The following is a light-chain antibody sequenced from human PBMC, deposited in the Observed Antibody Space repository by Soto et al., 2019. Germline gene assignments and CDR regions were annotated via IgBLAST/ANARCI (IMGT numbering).Light chain of an antibody. CDR1: GGSIASGY. J-gene: IGLJ1*01. V-gene: IGLV6-57*03. Sequence: NFMLTQPHSVSESPGKTVTISCTRSGGSIASGYVQWYPQRPGSAPTTVIYEDNQRPSGVPDRFSGSIDRSSNSASLTISGLKTEDEADYYCQSYHSSTPYVFGTGTKVTVL. CDR2: EDN. CDR3: QSYHSSTPYV.